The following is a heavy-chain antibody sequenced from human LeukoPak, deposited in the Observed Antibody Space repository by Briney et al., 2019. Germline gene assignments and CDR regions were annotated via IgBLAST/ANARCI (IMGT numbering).Heavy chain of an antibody. Sequence: GGSLRLSCAASGFTFSSYSMNWVRQAPGKGLEWVSSISSSSYIYYADSVKGRFTISRDNAKNSLYLQMNSLRAEDTAVYYCARVVRSYYGMDVWGQGTTVTVSS. V-gene: IGHV3-21*01. CDR2: ISSSSYI. J-gene: IGHJ6*02. CDR1: GFTFSSYS. D-gene: IGHD3-10*01. CDR3: ARVVRSYYGMDV.